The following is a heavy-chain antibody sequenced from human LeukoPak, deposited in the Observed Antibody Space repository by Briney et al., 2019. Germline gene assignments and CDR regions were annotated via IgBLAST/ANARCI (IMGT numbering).Heavy chain of an antibody. CDR3: ARQSADYYYYYVDV. J-gene: IGHJ6*03. CDR1: GGSINSANYY. V-gene: IGHV4-39*01. CDR2: IYYSETT. Sequence: SETLSLTCTVSGGSINSANYYWGWLGQPPGKGLEWIGSIYYSETTYDNPSLKSRVTISIETSKNQFSLKLSSVTASDTAVYYCARQSADYYYYYVDVWGKGTTVAVS. D-gene: IGHD3-3*01.